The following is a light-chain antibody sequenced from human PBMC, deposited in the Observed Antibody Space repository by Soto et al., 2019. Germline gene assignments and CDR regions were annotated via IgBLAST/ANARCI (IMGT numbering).Light chain of an antibody. Sequence: IQMTQSPSSLSASVGDRVTITCQASQDIRNSLNWYQQKPGKAPKLLIYDASHLASGVPSRFSGGGSGTDFTLTISSLQPEDIAIFYYQQYDNHRPSYTFGGGTKVEIK. CDR1: QDIRNS. V-gene: IGKV1-33*01. J-gene: IGKJ4*01. CDR3: QQYDNHRPSYT. CDR2: DAS.